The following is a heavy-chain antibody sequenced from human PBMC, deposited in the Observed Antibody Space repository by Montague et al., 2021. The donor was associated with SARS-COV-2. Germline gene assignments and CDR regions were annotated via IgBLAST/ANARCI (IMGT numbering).Heavy chain of an antibody. V-gene: IGHV4-34*01. Sequence: SETLSLTCAVYGGSFSGFYWSWIRQPPGKGLEWIGEINHSGSTNYNPSLKSRVTISVDTSKNQFSLKLSSVTAADTAVYYCARWRPSSWLYYYYYGMDVWGQGTTVTVSS. CDR2: INHSGST. J-gene: IGHJ6*02. D-gene: IGHD6-13*01. CDR3: ARWRPSSWLYYYYYGMDV. CDR1: GGSFSGFY.